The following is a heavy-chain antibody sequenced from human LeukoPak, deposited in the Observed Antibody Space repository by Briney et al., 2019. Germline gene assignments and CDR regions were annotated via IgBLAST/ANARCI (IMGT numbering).Heavy chain of an antibody. CDR3: ARDRAPDCSGGSCYSDLSDAFDI. V-gene: IGHV3-21*01. CDR1: GFTFSSYS. J-gene: IGHJ3*02. D-gene: IGHD2-15*01. Sequence: GGSLRLSCAASGFTFSSYSMNWVRQAPGKGLEWVSSISSSSSYIYYADSVKGRFTIFRDNAKNSLYLQMNSLRAEDTAVYYCARDRAPDCSGGSCYSDLSDAFDIWGQGTMVTVSS. CDR2: ISSSSSYI.